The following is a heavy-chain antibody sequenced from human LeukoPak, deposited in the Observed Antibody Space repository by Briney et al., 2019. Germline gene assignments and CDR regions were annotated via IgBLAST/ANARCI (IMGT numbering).Heavy chain of an antibody. J-gene: IGHJ4*02. CDR2: LGGSGDIT. CDR3: AKVTGDSCYSPVDY. CDR1: GFTFSRFA. D-gene: IGHD2-15*01. V-gene: IGHV3-23*01. Sequence: GGSLRLSCAASGFTFSRFAMSWVRQPPGKGLERVSALGGSGDITYYTDSVKGRFTISRDNSNNILYLQMNSLRDEDTAVYYCAKVTGDSCYSPVDYWGQGTLVTVSS.